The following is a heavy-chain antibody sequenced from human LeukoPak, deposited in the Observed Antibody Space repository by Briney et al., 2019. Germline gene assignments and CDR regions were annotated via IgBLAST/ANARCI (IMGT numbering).Heavy chain of an antibody. V-gene: IGHV3-23*01. D-gene: IGHD3-22*01. CDR3: AKDANYLDSSGYFIPFDY. J-gene: IGHJ4*02. CDR1: GFTFSRFA. Sequence: GGSLRLSCSASGFTFSRFAMTWVRHPPGKGLEWVSTISGNGLQTFYADSVKGRFSVSRDNSVNIVYLQMDSLRADDSALYSCAKDANYLDSSGYFIPFDYWGPGTLVTVAS. CDR2: ISGNGLQT.